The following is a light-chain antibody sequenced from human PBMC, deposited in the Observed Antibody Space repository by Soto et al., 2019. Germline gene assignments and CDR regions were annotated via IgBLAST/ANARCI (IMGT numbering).Light chain of an antibody. CDR1: QGVSNK. Sequence: DIQMTQSPPSVSASVGDRVTITRRASQGVSNKLAWYQQKPGKAPRLLIFGASTMANGVPPRFSGSGYGTEFTLTISSLQSEDFAVYYCQQDNSLPITFGQGTRLEI. CDR3: QQDNSLPIT. V-gene: IGKV1-12*01. J-gene: IGKJ5*01. CDR2: GAS.